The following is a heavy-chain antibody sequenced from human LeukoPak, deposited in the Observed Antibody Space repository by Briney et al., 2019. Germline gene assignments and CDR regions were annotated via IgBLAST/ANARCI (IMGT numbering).Heavy chain of an antibody. CDR3: ASVYGSGSYLGY. CDR1: GGSISSGDYS. V-gene: IGHV4-30-2*01. D-gene: IGHD3-10*01. J-gene: IGHJ4*02. Sequence: SETLSLTCSVSGGSISSGDYSWSWIPQPPGKGLEWIGYIYHSGSTYYNPSLKSRVTISVDRSKNQFSLKLSSVTAADTDVYYCASVYGSGSYLGYWGPGTLVTVSS. CDR2: IYHSGST.